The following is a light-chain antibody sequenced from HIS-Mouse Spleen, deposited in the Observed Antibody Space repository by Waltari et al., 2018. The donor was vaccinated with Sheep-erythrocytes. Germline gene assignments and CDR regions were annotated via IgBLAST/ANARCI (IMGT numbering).Light chain of an antibody. CDR2: DVS. CDR3: CSYAGSYTFVV. J-gene: IGLJ2*01. V-gene: IGLV2-11*01. CDR1: ISDVGGYNY. Sequence: QSALTQPRSVSGSPGQSVTISCTGTISDVGGYNYVSWYQHHPGKAPKLMIYDVSKRPSGVPDRFSGSKSGNTASLIISGLQAEDEADYYCCSYAGSYTFVVFGGGTKLTVL.